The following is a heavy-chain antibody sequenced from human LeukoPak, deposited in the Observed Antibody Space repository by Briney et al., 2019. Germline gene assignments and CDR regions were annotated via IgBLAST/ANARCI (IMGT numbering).Heavy chain of an antibody. CDR1: GYTFTGYY. Sequence: ASVKVSCKASGYTFTGYYMHWVRQAPGQGLEWMGWINPNSGGTNYAQKFQGWVTMTRDTSISTAYMELSRLRSDDTAVYYCARGALSIAAATDYWGQGTLVTVSS. CDR2: INPNSGGT. D-gene: IGHD6-13*01. J-gene: IGHJ4*02. V-gene: IGHV1-2*04. CDR3: ARGALSIAAATDY.